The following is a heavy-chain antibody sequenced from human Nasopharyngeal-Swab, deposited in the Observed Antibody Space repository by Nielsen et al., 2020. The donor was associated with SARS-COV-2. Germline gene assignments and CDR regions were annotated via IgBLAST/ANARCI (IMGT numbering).Heavy chain of an antibody. CDR3: ARHSGWSFDY. CDR1: GFTFSSYW. D-gene: IGHD6-19*01. CDR2: INQDGSEN. Sequence: GGSLRLSCAASGFTFSSYWMTWVRQAPGKGLEWVANINQDGSENYYVDSVKGRFTISRDNAKNSLYLQVNSLRAEDTAVYYCARHSGWSFDYWGQGTLVTVSS. J-gene: IGHJ4*02. V-gene: IGHV3-7*01.